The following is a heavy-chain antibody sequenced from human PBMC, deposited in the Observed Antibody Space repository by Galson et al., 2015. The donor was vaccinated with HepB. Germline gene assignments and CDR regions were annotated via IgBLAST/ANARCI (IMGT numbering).Heavy chain of an antibody. CDR1: GGSISSYY. D-gene: IGHD3-10*01. V-gene: IGHV4-59*08. Sequence: ETLSLTCTVSGGSISSYYWSWIRQPSGKGLEWIGYIYYSGSTNYNPSLKSRVTISVDTSKKQFSLKLSSVTAADTAVYYCARRGRHRGVISYFDYWGQGTLVTVSS. CDR3: ARRGRHRGVISYFDY. CDR2: IYYSGST. J-gene: IGHJ4*02.